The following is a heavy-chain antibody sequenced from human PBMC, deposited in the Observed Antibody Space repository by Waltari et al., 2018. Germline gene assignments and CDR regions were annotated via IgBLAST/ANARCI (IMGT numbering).Heavy chain of an antibody. CDR1: GFIVSSNY. D-gene: IGHD6-19*01. CDR3: ARWQQWPVRAFDY. CDR2: IYSSGST. Sequence: EVHLVESGGGLIQPGGSLRLSCAASGFIVSSNYMSWVRQAPGRGLEWVSLIYSSGSTYYADSVKGRFTISRDNSKNTLYLQMDSLSVEDTAVYYCARWQQWPVRAFDYWGQGTLVTVSS. J-gene: IGHJ4*02. V-gene: IGHV3-53*01.